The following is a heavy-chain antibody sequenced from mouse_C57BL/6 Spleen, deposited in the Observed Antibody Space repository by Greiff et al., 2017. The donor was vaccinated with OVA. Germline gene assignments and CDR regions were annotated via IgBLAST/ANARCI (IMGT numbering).Heavy chain of an antibody. Sequence: QVQLQQSGAELVKPGASVKISCKASGYAFSSYWMNWVKQRPGKGLEWIGQIYPGDGDTNYNGKFKGKATLTADKSPSTAYMQLSSLTSEDSAVYFCARHYGNYDYAMDYWGQGTSVTVSS. CDR3: ARHYGNYDYAMDY. V-gene: IGHV1-80*01. CDR2: IYPGDGDT. J-gene: IGHJ4*01. CDR1: GYAFSSYW. D-gene: IGHD2-1*01.